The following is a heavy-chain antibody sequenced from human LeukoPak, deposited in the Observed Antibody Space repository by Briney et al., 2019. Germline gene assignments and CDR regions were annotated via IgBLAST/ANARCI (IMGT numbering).Heavy chain of an antibody. D-gene: IGHD6-13*01. V-gene: IGHV4-61*02. CDR3: ARVLSSWSYYYYYGMDV. CDR2: IFTSGST. CDR1: GGSISSGDYY. J-gene: IGHJ6*02. Sequence: SQTLSLTCTVSGGSISSGDYYYSWIRQPAGKGLEWIGRIFTSGSTNYNPSLKSRITISVDTSKNQFSLKLRSVTAADTAVYYCARVLSSWSYYYYYGMDVWGQGTTVTVSS.